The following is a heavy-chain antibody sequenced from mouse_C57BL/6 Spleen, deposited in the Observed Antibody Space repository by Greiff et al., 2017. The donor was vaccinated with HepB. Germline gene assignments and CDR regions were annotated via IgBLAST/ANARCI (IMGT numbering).Heavy chain of an antibody. J-gene: IGHJ4*01. V-gene: IGHV1-81*01. D-gene: IGHD2-4*01. Sequence: QVQLQQSGAELARPGASVKLSCKASGYTFTSYGISWVKQRTGQGLEWIGEIYPRSGNTYYNEKFKGKATLTADKSSSTAYMELRSLTSEDSAVYVCARGDYDYDDYYAMDYWGQGTSVTVSS. CDR3: ARGDYDYDDYYAMDY. CDR1: GYTFTSYG. CDR2: IYPRSGNT.